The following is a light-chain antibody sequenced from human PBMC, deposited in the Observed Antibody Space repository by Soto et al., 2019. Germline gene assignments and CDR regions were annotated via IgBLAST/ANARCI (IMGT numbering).Light chain of an antibody. CDR2: AAS. V-gene: IGKV1-27*01. CDR1: QAINNY. J-gene: IGKJ4*01. Sequence: DIQMTQSPSSLSASVGDRVTITCRASQAINNYLAWYQQKPGKVPTLLISAASTLQSGVPSRFSGSGSGTDFTLTISSLQPEDVATYYRQKFNAVLTFGGGTKVEI. CDR3: QKFNAVLT.